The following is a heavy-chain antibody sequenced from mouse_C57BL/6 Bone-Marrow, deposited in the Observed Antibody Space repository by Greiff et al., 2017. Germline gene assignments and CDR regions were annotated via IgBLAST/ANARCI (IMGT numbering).Heavy chain of an antibody. CDR3: ATYGYDLDY. CDR2: IYPGDGDT. Sequence: QVQLQQSGPELVKPGASVKISCKASGYAFSSSWMNWVKQRPGKGLEWIGRIYPGDGDTNYNGKFKGKATLTADKSSSTAYMQLSRLTSEDSAVYFCATYGYDLDYWGARTTLTVSS. CDR1: GYAFSSSW. J-gene: IGHJ2*01. V-gene: IGHV1-82*01. D-gene: IGHD2-2*01.